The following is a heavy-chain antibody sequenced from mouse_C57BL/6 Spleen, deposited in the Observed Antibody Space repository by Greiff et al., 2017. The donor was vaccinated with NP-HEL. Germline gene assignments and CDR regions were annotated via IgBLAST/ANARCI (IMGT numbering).Heavy chain of an antibody. J-gene: IGHJ4*01. CDR3: ARSRYYGSSWDAMDY. CDR1: GYTFTSYG. D-gene: IGHD1-1*01. V-gene: IGHV1-81*01. Sequence: VKLVESGAELARPGASVKLSCKASGYTFTSYGISWVKQRTGQGLEWIGEIYPRSGNTYYNEKFKGKATLTADKSSSTAYMELRSLTSEDSAVYFCARSRYYGSSWDAMDYWGQGTSVTVSS. CDR2: IYPRSGNT.